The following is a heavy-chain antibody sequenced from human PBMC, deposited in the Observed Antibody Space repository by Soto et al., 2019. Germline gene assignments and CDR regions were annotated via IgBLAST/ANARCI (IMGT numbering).Heavy chain of an antibody. Sequence: QVQLQESGPGLVKPSETLSLTCTVSGGSISSYYWSWIRQPPGKGLEWIGYIYYSGSTNYNPSLKSRVTISVDTSTNQFSLKLSSVTAADTAVYYCARANYWGEHLFWYFDLWGRGTLVTVSS. J-gene: IGHJ2*01. CDR3: ARANYWGEHLFWYFDL. CDR1: GGSISSYY. CDR2: IYYSGST. V-gene: IGHV4-59*01. D-gene: IGHD7-27*01.